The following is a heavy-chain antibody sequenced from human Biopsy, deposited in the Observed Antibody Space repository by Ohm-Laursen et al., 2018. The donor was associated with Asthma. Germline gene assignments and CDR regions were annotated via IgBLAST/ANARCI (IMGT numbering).Heavy chain of an antibody. CDR3: ARSIYDFWSGYYGMDV. Sequence: SLRLSCAASGFSFNSYGMHWVRQAPGKGLEWVAVIWYDGSNKYYADSVKGRFTISRDNSKNTLYLQMNSLRAEDTAVYYCARSIYDFWSGYYGMDVWGQGTTATVSS. J-gene: IGHJ6*02. D-gene: IGHD3-3*01. CDR1: GFSFNSYG. V-gene: IGHV3-33*08. CDR2: IWYDGSNK.